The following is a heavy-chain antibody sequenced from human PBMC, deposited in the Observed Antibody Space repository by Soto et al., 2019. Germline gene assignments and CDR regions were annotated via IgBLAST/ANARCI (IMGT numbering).Heavy chain of an antibody. D-gene: IGHD2-2*01. CDR2: INPNSGVT. V-gene: IGHV1-2*02. Sequence: QVQLVQSGTEVKKPGASVKVSCKASGYTFTGYYMHWVRQAPGQGLECMGWINPNSGVTNYAQKFQGRVTMTRDTSITTGYMELSRLRSDDTAVYYCARDRGGMGLGYCTITSCNDYYYYYGMDVWGRGTTVTVSS. J-gene: IGHJ6*02. CDR3: ARDRGGMGLGYCTITSCNDYYYYYGMDV. CDR1: GYTFTGYY.